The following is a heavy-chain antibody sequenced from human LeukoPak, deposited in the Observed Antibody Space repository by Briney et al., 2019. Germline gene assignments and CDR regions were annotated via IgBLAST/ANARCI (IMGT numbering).Heavy chain of an antibody. CDR3: AKMRGMPREAYHFDR. D-gene: IGHD1-26*01. CDR2: VGSGGTR. J-gene: IGHJ4*02. V-gene: IGHV3-23*01. CDR1: GFNFNIYT. Sequence: GGSLRLSCAASGFNFNIYTMSWVRQAQGKGLEWISTVGSGGTRYYADSVKGRFTISRDNSANTVSLQMDSLRADDTAMYYCAKMRGMPREAYHFDRWGQGTLVAVSS.